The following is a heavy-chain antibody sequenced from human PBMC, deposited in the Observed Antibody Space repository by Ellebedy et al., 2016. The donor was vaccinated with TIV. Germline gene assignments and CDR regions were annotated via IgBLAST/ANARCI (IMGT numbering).Heavy chain of an antibody. D-gene: IGHD1-1*01. CDR1: EFTFNTYG. CDR3: AKRYRSYFDY. V-gene: IGHV3-30*18. Sequence: PGGSLRLSCAASEFTFNTYGMNWVRQAPGKGLEWVAFISSDGSSKSYADSVKGRVTISRDNSKNTLYLQMNNLREGDTAVYYCAKRYRSYFDYWGQGTLVTVSS. J-gene: IGHJ4*02. CDR2: ISSDGSSK.